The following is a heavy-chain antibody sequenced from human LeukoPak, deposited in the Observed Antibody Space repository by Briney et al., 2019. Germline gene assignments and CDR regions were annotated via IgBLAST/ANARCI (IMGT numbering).Heavy chain of an antibody. CDR1: GFTFGDYA. CDR3: TRDQTPYY. J-gene: IGHJ4*02. CDR2: IASETYGGTA. Sequence: PGGSLGLSCTASGFTFGDYAMTWVRQAPGKGLEWVGFIASETYGGTAEYAASLKGRFTISRDDSKSIAYLQMNSLKTEDTAVYYCTRDQTPYYWGQGTLVTVSS. V-gene: IGHV3-49*04.